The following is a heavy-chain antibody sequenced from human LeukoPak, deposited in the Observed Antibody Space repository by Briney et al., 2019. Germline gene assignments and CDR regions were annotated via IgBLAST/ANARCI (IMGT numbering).Heavy chain of an antibody. V-gene: IGHV3-7*01. CDR2: IKTDGSQI. Sequence: GGSLRLSCVASGFTFSNYWMTWVRQAPGKGLEWVANIKTDGSQIYYVDSVKGRFTISRDNAKNSLYLQMNSLRAEDTAVYYCARHVVAVGFDYWGQGTLVTVSS. J-gene: IGHJ4*02. CDR3: ARHVVAVGFDY. CDR1: GFTFSNYW. D-gene: IGHD3-22*01.